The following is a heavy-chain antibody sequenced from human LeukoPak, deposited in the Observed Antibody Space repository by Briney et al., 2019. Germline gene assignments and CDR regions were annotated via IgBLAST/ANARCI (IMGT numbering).Heavy chain of an antibody. Sequence: GGSLRLSCAASGFTFSSYAMSWVRQAPGKGLEWVSAISGSGGSTYYADSVKGRFTISRDNAKNSLYLQMNSLRAEDTAVYYCAREWWNIAARGYAFDIWGQGTMVTVSS. CDR1: GFTFSSYA. CDR2: ISGSGGST. D-gene: IGHD6-6*01. CDR3: AREWWNIAARGYAFDI. J-gene: IGHJ3*02. V-gene: IGHV3-23*01.